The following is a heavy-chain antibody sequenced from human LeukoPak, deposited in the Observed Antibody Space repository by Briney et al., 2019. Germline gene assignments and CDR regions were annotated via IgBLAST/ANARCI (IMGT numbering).Heavy chain of an antibody. CDR2: IYYSGNT. CDR3: ARQTGSGLFILP. D-gene: IGHD3/OR15-3a*01. J-gene: IGHJ4*02. V-gene: IGHV4-39*01. CDR1: SVSISSSNSY. Sequence: SETLSLTCTVSSVSISSSNSYWGWIRQPPGKGLEWIGSIYYSGNTYYNASLKSQVSISIDMSKNQFSLRLTSVTAADTAVYYCARQTGSGLFILPGGQGTLVTVSS.